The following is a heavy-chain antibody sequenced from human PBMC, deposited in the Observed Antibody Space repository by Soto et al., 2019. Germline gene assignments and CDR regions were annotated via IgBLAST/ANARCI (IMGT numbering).Heavy chain of an antibody. Sequence: GGSLRLSCAVSGFTFSSYWMSWVRQAPGKGLQWVANIDRDGSETYYVDSLKGRFTISRDNAANSLFLQMNTLRAEDTAVYYCARAPDSSGSYYYFDYWGQGTLVTVSS. J-gene: IGHJ4*02. CDR3: ARAPDSSGSYYYFDY. CDR2: IDRDGSET. D-gene: IGHD3-22*01. CDR1: GFTFSSYW. V-gene: IGHV3-7*03.